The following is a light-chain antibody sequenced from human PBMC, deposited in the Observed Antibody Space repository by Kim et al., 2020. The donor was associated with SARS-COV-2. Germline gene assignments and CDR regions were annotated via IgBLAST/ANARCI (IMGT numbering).Light chain of an antibody. CDR3: QQSYSTPRT. V-gene: IGKV1-39*01. CDR1: QSISSY. J-gene: IGKJ2*01. CDR2: AAS. Sequence: SAAVGDRVTITCRASQSISSYLNWYQQKPGKAPKLLIYAASSLQGGVPSRFSGSGSGADFTLTISSLQPEDFATHYCQQSYSTPRTLGQGTKLEIK.